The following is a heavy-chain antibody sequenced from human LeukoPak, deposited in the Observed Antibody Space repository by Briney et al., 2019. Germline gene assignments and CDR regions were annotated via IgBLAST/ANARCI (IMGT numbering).Heavy chain of an antibody. D-gene: IGHD6-19*01. CDR2: ISSSSSTI. Sequence: GGSLRLSCATSGFTFSSYTMNWVRQAPGKGLEWVSYISSSSSTIYYADSVKGRFTISGDNAKNSLYLQMNSLRAEDTAVYYCARDIRYSSGWYYFDYWGQGTLVTVSS. CDR1: GFTFSSYT. J-gene: IGHJ4*02. V-gene: IGHV3-48*01. CDR3: ARDIRYSSGWYYFDY.